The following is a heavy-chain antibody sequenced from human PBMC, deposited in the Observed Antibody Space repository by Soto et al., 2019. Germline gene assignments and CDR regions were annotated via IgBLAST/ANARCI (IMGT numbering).Heavy chain of an antibody. Sequence: GASVKVSCKASGYTFTIYYMHWVRQGPGQRLEWMGIINPSGGSTSYAQKFQGRVTMTRDTSTSTVYMELSSLRSEDTAVYYCARVLLRYYGSGSYYNPPGYWGQGTLVTVSS. V-gene: IGHV1-46*01. D-gene: IGHD3-10*01. CDR1: GYTFTIYY. CDR3: ARVLLRYYGSGSYYNPPGY. CDR2: INPSGGST. J-gene: IGHJ4*02.